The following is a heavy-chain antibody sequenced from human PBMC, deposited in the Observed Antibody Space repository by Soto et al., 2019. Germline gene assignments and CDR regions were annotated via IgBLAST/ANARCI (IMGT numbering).Heavy chain of an antibody. J-gene: IGHJ4*02. CDR1: GGSISSGGYY. Sequence: PSETLSLTCTVSGGSISSGGYYWSWIRQHPGKGLEWIGYIYYSGSTYFNPSLRSRVTISVDTSKNQFSLKLSSVTAADTALYYCVRGGRYYMQETYYFDYWGQGTLVTVSS. CDR2: IYYSGST. CDR3: VRGGRYYMQETYYFDY. D-gene: IGHD3-10*01. V-gene: IGHV4-31*03.